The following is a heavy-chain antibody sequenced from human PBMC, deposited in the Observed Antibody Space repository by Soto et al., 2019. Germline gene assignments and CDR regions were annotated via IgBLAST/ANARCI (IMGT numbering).Heavy chain of an antibody. D-gene: IGHD1-26*01. Sequence: PGGSLRLSCAASGFTFSSYGMHWVRQAPGKGLEWVAVIWYDGSNKYYADSVKGRFTISRDNSKNTLYLQMNSLRAEDTAVYYCERSVGGSYYQDAFDIWGQGTMVTV. CDR2: IWYDGSNK. CDR1: GFTFSSYG. CDR3: ERSVGGSYYQDAFDI. J-gene: IGHJ3*02. V-gene: IGHV3-33*01.